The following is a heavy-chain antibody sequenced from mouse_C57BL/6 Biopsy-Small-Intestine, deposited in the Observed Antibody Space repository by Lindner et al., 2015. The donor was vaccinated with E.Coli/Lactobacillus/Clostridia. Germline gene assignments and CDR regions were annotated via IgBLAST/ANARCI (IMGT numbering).Heavy chain of an antibody. CDR3: ARGFREVRGVIDY. V-gene: IGHV1-53*01. J-gene: IGHJ4*01. CDR1: GYTFTGYY. D-gene: IGHD3-1*01. Sequence: SVKVSCKASGYTFTGYYMHWVRQAPGQGLEWMGWINPNSGGTNYAQKFQGRVTMTRDTSISTAYMELSRLRSGDTAVYYCARGFREVRGVIDYWGQGTLVTVSS. CDR2: INPNSGGT.